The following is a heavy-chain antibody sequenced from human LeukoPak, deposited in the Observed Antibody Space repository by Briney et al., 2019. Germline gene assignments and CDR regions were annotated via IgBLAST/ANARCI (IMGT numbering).Heavy chain of an antibody. V-gene: IGHV3-53*01. Sequence: PGGSLRLSCAASGFTVSSNYMSWVRQAPGKGLEWVSVIYSGGSTYYADSVKGRFTTSRDNSKNTLYLQMNSLRAEDTAVYYCARSFYGSGSPFDYWGQGTLVTVSS. CDR3: ARSFYGSGSPFDY. D-gene: IGHD3-10*01. CDR2: IYSGGST. CDR1: GFTVSSNY. J-gene: IGHJ4*02.